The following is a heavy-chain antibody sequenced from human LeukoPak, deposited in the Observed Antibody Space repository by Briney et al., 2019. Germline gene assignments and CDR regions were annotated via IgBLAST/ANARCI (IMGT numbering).Heavy chain of an antibody. V-gene: IGHV1-3*01. D-gene: IGHD6-13*01. CDR3: ARDRIGVAAAAY. CDR1: GYTFTTYV. CDR2: IDPGNGYT. J-gene: IGHJ4*02. Sequence: GASVKVSCKASGYTFTTYVMHWVRQAPGQRLEWMGWIDPGNGYTKYSQKFQGRVTISRDTSASTAYMELSSLTFEDTAVYYCARDRIGVAAAAYWGQGTLVTVSS.